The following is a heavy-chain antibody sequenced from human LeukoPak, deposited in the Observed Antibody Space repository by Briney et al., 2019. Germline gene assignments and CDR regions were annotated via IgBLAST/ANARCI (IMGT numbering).Heavy chain of an antibody. CDR3: ARDSGSSSGWYFDY. V-gene: IGHV3-7*01. J-gene: IGHJ4*02. Sequence: GGSLRLSCAASGFTFSRYWMSWVRQAPGKGLEWVANIKQDGSEKYYVDSVKGRFTISRDNAKNSLYLQMNGLRAEDTAVYYCARDSGSSSGWYFDYWGQGTLVTVSS. CDR2: IKQDGSEK. D-gene: IGHD6-19*01. CDR1: GFTFSRYW.